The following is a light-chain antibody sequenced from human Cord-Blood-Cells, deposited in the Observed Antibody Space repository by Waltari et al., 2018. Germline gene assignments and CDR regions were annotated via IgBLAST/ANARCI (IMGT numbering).Light chain of an antibody. J-gene: IGLJ3*02. CDR3: CSYAGSRV. CDR1: SSDVGSYNL. CDR2: EGS. Sequence: QSALTQPASVSGSPGQSITISCTGTSSDVGSYNLVSWYQQHPGKAPKLMIYEGSKRPSCVSNRFSGSKSGNTASLTISGLQAEDEADYYCCSYAGSRVFGGGTKLTVL. V-gene: IGLV2-23*01.